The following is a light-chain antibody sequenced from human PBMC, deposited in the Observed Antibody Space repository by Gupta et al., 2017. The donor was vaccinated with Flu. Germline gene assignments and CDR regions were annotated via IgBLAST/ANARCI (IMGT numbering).Light chain of an antibody. CDR1: QSVASY. CDR2: DAS. CDR3: QQRSNWPLT. Sequence: EIVLTQSPATLSLSPGERATLSCRASQSVASYFVWYQQKPGQAPRLLIYDASNRATGIPARFSGSGSGTDFPLTISSLEPEYFAVYYCQQRSNWPLTFGGGTKVEIK. J-gene: IGKJ4*01. V-gene: IGKV3-11*01.